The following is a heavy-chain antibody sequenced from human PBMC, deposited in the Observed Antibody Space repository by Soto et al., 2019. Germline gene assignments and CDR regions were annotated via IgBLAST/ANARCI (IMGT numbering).Heavy chain of an antibody. J-gene: IGHJ3*02. V-gene: IGHV1-69*13. D-gene: IGHD3-3*01. CDR1: GGTFSTYA. CDR3: AREIFGVIISGGRDAFDI. CDR2: IIPIFGTA. Sequence: ASVKVSFKASGGTFSTYAISWVRQAPGQGLEWMGGIIPIFGTAKYAQKFQGRVTITADESTSTAYMELSSLRSEDTAVYYCAREIFGVIISGGRDAFDIWG.